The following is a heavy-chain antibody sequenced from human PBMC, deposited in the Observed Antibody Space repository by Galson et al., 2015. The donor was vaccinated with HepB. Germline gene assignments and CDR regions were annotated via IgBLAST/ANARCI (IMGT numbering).Heavy chain of an antibody. CDR2: IYYSGST. V-gene: IGHV4-59*01. Sequence: SETLSLTCTVSGGSISSYYWSWIRQPPGKGLEWIGYIYYSGSTNYNPSLKSRVTISVDTSKNQFSLKLSSVTAADTAVYYCARVVSSGDLNNWFDPWGQGTLVTVSS. D-gene: IGHD2-21*02. CDR3: ARVVSSGDLNNWFDP. J-gene: IGHJ5*02. CDR1: GGSISSYY.